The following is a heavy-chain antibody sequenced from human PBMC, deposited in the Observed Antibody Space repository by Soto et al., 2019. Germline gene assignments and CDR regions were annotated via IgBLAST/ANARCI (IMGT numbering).Heavy chain of an antibody. V-gene: IGHV4-30-2*01. CDR2: IYHSGST. Sequence: TLSLTGAVSGGSISSGGYSWSWIRQPPGKGLEWIGYIYHSGSTYYNPSLKSRVTISVDRSKNQFSLKLSSVTAADTAVYYCARGSPVATDYWGQGTLVTVSS. J-gene: IGHJ4*02. CDR1: GGSISSGGYS. CDR3: ARGSPVATDY. D-gene: IGHD2-21*02.